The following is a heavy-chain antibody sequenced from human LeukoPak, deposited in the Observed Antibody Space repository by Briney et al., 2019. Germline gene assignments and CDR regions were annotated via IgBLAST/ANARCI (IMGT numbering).Heavy chain of an antibody. J-gene: IGHJ4*02. Sequence: GESLKISCKGSGYSFTTYWIGWVRQMPGKGLEWMGNIYPGDSDTRYSPSFQGQVTISADRSISTAYLQWSSLKASDTAIYYCATRGPSSGFFDHWGQGTLVTVSS. D-gene: IGHD3-22*01. CDR2: IYPGDSDT. CDR1: GYSFTTYW. CDR3: ATRGPSSGFFDH. V-gene: IGHV5-51*01.